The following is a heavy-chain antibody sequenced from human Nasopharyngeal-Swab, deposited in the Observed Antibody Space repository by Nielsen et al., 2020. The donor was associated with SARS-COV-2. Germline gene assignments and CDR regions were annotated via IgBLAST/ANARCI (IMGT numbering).Heavy chain of an antibody. V-gene: IGHV3-11*01. D-gene: IGHD3-10*01. CDR3: ANHLPGTYYFDY. Sequence: GESLKISCAASGFTFSDYHMSWIRQAPGKGLEWVSYISSSGSTIYYADSVKGRFTISRDNAKNSLYLQMNSLRAEDTAVYYCANHLPGTYYFDYWGQGTLVTVSS. CDR1: GFTFSDYH. CDR2: ISSSGSTI. J-gene: IGHJ4*02.